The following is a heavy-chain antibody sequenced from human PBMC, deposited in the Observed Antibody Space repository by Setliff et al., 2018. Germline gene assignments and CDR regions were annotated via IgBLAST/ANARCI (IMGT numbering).Heavy chain of an antibody. Sequence: LSLTCTVSDDSISSRHYYWSWIRQPAGKGLEWLGQIYTSWSTNYNPSLKGRATMSIDASKNQLSLKLSSVTAADSAIYYCARQVDTPMAPIDYWGQGTLVTVSS. D-gene: IGHD5-18*01. J-gene: IGHJ4*02. V-gene: IGHV4-61*09. CDR2: IYTSWST. CDR1: DDSISSRHYY. CDR3: ARQVDTPMAPIDY.